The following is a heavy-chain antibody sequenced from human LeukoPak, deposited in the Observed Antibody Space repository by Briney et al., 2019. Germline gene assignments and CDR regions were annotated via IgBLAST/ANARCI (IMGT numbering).Heavy chain of an antibody. CDR2: ISGSGDST. V-gene: IGHV3-23*01. D-gene: IGHD2-2*01. Sequence: GGSLRLSCAASGFTFSNYAMSWVRQAPGKGLEWVSAISGSGDSTYYADSVKGRFTISRDNSKNTLYLQMNSLRAEDTAVYYCAKRYGSSTYSALDYWGQGTLVTVSS. CDR1: GFTFSNYA. J-gene: IGHJ4*02. CDR3: AKRYGSSTYSALDY.